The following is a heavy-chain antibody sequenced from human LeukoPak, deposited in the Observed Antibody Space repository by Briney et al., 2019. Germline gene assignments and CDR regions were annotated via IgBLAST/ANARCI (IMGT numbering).Heavy chain of an antibody. J-gene: IGHJ6*02. CDR3: ALCYSGYDNGMDV. CDR2: IYSGGST. CDR1: GFTVSSNH. Sequence: GGSLRLSCAASGFTVSSNHMSWVRQAPGKGLEWVSVIYSGGSTYYADSVKGRFTISRDNSKNTLYLQMNSLRAEDTAVYYCALCYSGYDNGMDVWGQGTTVTVSS. V-gene: IGHV3-53*01. D-gene: IGHD5-12*01.